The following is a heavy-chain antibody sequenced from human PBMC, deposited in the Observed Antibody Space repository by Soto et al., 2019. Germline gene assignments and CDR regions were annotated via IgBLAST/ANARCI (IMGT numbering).Heavy chain of an antibody. CDR3: TRGYGDYVRDY. J-gene: IGHJ4*02. V-gene: IGHV3-73*01. D-gene: IGHD4-17*01. Sequence: EVQLVESGGGLVQPGGSLKLSCAVSGFTFSGSAMHWVRQASGKGLEWVGRIRSKSNSYASAYAASVKGRFTISRDDSKPTAYLQMTCLKTEDTAVYYCTRGYGDYVRDYSGQGTLVTVSS. CDR2: IRSKSNSYAS. CDR1: GFTFSGSA.